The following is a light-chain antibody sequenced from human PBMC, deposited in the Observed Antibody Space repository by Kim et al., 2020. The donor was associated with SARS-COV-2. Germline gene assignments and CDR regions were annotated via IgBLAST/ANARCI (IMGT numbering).Light chain of an antibody. CDR1: QSISSH. J-gene: IGKJ1*01. Sequence: VGDRVTITCRASQSISSHLNWYQQKPGKAPKVLIYAASSLQSGVPSRFSGSGSGTDFTLTITSLQPEDFATYYCQQSSTSISTWTFGQGTKVDIK. V-gene: IGKV1-39*01. CDR3: QQSSTSISTWT. CDR2: AAS.